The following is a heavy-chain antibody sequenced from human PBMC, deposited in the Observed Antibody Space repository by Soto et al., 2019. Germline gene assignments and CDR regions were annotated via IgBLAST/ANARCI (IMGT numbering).Heavy chain of an antibody. CDR2: INPNSGGT. CDR1: GYTFTGYY. CDR3: ARGLGYCSTCSNCFEL. D-gene: IGHD2-2*01. J-gene: IGHJ5*02. Sequence: ASVKVSCKASGYTFTGYYMHWVRQAPGQGLEWMGWINPNSGGTNYAQKFQGWVTMTRDTSISTAYMELSRLRSDDTAVFYCARGLGYCSTCSNCFELWGQGTLVTVSS. V-gene: IGHV1-2*04.